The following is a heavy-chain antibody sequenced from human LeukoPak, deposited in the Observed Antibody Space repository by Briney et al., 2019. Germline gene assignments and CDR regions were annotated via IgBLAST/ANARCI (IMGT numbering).Heavy chain of an antibody. CDR1: GFTFSSYS. CDR2: ISSSSSTI. Sequence: GGSLRLSCAASGFTFSSYSMNWVRQAPGKGLEWVSYISSSSSTIYYADSVKGRFTISRDNAKNSLYLQMNSLRAEDTAVYYCARVKVSSGWYGYSGMDVWGQGTTVTVS. J-gene: IGHJ6*02. V-gene: IGHV3-48*01. CDR3: ARVKVSSGWYGYSGMDV. D-gene: IGHD6-19*01.